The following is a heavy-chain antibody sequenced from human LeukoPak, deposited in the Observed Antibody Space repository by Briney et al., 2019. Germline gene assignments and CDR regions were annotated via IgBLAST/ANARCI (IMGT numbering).Heavy chain of an antibody. CDR1: GFTFSNYW. CDR2: IKQDGSEK. CDR3: ARGLLAAAGIDY. J-gene: IGHJ4*02. Sequence: GGSLRLSCAASGFTFSNYWMSWVRQAPGKGLEWVANIKQDGSEKNYVDSVKGRFTISRDHAKNSLYLQMNSLRAEDTAVYYCARGLLAAAGIDYWGQGALVTVSS. D-gene: IGHD6-13*01. V-gene: IGHV3-7*04.